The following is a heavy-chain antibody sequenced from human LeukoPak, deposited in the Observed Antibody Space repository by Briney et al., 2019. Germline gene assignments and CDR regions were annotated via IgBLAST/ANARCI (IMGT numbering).Heavy chain of an antibody. Sequence: GGSLRLSCAASGFTFSSYSMNWVRQAPGKGLEWVSSISSSSSYMYYADSVKGRFTISRDNAKNSLYLQMHSLRAEDTAVYYCARVVSGSYPLFDYWGQGTLVTVSS. CDR2: ISSSSSYM. CDR1: GFTFSSYS. J-gene: IGHJ4*02. D-gene: IGHD1-26*01. CDR3: ARVVSGSYPLFDY. V-gene: IGHV3-21*01.